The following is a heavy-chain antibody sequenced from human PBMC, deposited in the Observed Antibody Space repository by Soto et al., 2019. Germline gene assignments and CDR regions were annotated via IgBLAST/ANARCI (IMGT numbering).Heavy chain of an antibody. Sequence: QVQLVESGGGVVQPGRSLRLCCAASGFTFSSYGMHWVRQAPGKRLEWVAVIWYDGSNKYYADSLKGRFTIARDNSKNTLYLQMNRLRAEDTAVYYCATYCSGCSCYSGYYYYGMDVCGQGATVTVSS. CDR3: ATYCSGCSCYSGYYYYGMDV. D-gene: IGHD2-15*01. V-gene: IGHV3-33*01. J-gene: IGHJ6*02. CDR2: IWYDGSNK. CDR1: GFTFSSYG.